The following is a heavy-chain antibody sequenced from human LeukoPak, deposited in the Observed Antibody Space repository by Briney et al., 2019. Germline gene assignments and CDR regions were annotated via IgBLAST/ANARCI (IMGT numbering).Heavy chain of an antibody. D-gene: IGHD3-10*01. V-gene: IGHV4-59*11. CDR2: ISYIGST. J-gene: IGHJ6*02. Sequence: SETLSLTCTVSGGSMTSHYWSWIRQPPGKGLEWIGYISYIGSTNYNPSLKSRVTISVDTSKNQFSLKLSSVTAADTAVYYCARDTMVRGVIMTYYYYGMDVWGQGTTVTVSS. CDR1: GGSMTSHY. CDR3: ARDTMVRGVIMTYYYYGMDV.